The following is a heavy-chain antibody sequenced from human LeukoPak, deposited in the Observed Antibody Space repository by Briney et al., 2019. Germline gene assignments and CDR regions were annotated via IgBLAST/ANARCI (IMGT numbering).Heavy chain of an antibody. CDR2: IWYDGSNK. CDR3: ARVDSSGPGDY. J-gene: IGHJ4*02. V-gene: IGHV3-33*01. D-gene: IGHD6-19*01. CDR1: GFTFSSYG. Sequence: GGSLRLSCAASGFTFSSYGMHWVRRAPGKGLEWVAVIWYDGSNKYYADSVKGRFTISRDNSKNTLFLQMNSLRAEDTAVYYCARVDSSGPGDYWGQGTLVTVSS.